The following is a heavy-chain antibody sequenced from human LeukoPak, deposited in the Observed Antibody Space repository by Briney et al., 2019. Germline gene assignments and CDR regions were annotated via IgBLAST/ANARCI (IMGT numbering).Heavy chain of an antibody. CDR2: IYYSGNT. Sequence: SETLSLTCTVSGGSISSSSYYWGWIRQPPGKGLEWIGSIYYSGNTYYSPSLKSRVTISVDTSKNQFSLKLSSVTAADTAVYYCARAVVARRGYYYYYYMDVWGKGTTVTVSS. CDR3: ARAVVARRGYYYYYYMDV. D-gene: IGHD3-22*01. J-gene: IGHJ6*03. CDR1: GGSISSSSYY. V-gene: IGHV4-39*07.